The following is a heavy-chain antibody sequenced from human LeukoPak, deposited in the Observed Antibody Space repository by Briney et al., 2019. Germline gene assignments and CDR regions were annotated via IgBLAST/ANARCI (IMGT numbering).Heavy chain of an antibody. D-gene: IGHD2-8*01. CDR3: AGGEFNGLDY. J-gene: IGHJ4*02. CDR2: ISYDGNNK. V-gene: IGHV3-30-3*01. CDR1: GFIFSSYS. Sequence: PGGSLRLSCAASGFIFSSYSMHWVRQAPGKGLEWVAVISYDGNNKYYADFVKGRITVSRDNSINTVYLQMNSLRGEDTAVYYCAGGEFNGLDYWGQGTLVTVSS.